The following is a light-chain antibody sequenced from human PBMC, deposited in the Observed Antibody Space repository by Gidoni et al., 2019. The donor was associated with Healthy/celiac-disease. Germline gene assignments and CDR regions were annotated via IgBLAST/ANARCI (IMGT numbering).Light chain of an antibody. J-gene: IGKJ4*01. CDR1: QSVLSSSNNKNY. V-gene: IGKV4-1*01. CDR2: WAS. Sequence: DIVMTQSPDSLAVSLGERATINCKSSQSVLSSSNNKNYLNWYQQKAGQPPKLLFYWASTRESGVPDRFSGGGSGTDFTLTISSLQAEDVAVYYCQSRLTFGGGTKVESK. CDR3: QSRLT.